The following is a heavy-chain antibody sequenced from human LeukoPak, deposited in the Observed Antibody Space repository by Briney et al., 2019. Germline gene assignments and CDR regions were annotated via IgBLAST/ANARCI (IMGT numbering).Heavy chain of an antibody. CDR3: AREVNYDSSGYYFDY. J-gene: IGHJ4*02. CDR1: GYTFTVYF. D-gene: IGHD3-22*01. Sequence: ASVKVSCKASGYTFTVYFMHWVRQAPGQGLEWMGWINPNSGGTNYAQKFQGRVTMTTDTSISTAYMELSRLRSDDTAVYYCAREVNYDSSGYYFDYWGQGTLVTVSS. CDR2: INPNSGGT. V-gene: IGHV1-2*02.